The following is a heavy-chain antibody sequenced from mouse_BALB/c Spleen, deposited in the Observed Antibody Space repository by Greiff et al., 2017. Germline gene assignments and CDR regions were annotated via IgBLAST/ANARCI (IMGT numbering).Heavy chain of an antibody. Sequence: EVKVVESGGGLVQPGGSLRLSCATSGFTFTDYYMSWVRQPPGKALEWLGFIRNKANGYTTEYSASVKGRFTISRDNSQSILYLQMNTLRAEDSATYYCARALLVYFDYWGQGTTLTVSS. CDR1: GFTFTDYY. J-gene: IGHJ2*01. CDR2: IRNKANGYTT. V-gene: IGHV7-3*02. D-gene: IGHD1-1*01. CDR3: ARALLVYFDY.